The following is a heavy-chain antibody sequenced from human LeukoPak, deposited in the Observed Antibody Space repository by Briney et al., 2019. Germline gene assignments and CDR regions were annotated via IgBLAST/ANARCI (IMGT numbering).Heavy chain of an antibody. D-gene: IGHD3-22*01. CDR1: GYTLTELS. J-gene: IGHJ3*02. Sequence: SVKVSCKVSGYTLTELSMHWVRQAPGKGLEWMGGIIPIFGTANYAQKFQGRVTITTDESTSTAYMELSSLRSEDTAVYYCALPSQFYDSSGYYYEGDAFDIWGQGTMVTVSS. CDR2: IIPIFGTA. V-gene: IGHV1-69*05. CDR3: ALPSQFYDSSGYYYEGDAFDI.